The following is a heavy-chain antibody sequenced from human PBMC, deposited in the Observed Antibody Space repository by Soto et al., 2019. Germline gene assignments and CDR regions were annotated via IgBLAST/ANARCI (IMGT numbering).Heavy chain of an antibody. CDR3: ARQQPTYNWFDP. Sequence: ASVKVSCKASGYTFTSYGISWVRQAPGQGLGWMGWISAYNGNTNYAQKLQGRVTMTTDTSTSTAYMELRSLRSDDTAVYYCARQQPTYNWFDPWGQGTLVTVSS. CDR2: ISAYNGNT. J-gene: IGHJ5*02. CDR1: GYTFTSYG. V-gene: IGHV1-18*04. D-gene: IGHD6-13*01.